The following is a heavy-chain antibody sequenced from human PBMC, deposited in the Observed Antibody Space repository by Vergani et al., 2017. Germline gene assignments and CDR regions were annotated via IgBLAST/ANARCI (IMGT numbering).Heavy chain of an antibody. Sequence: HVQMVESGGGVVQPGRSLRLSCAVSGFRFSDYGMHWVRQAPGRGLEWVALISCDGDTTYYEESVKGRFTISRDNSKNTLFLQKHSLVVEDTALYYCAKVPLNITTPERGEFWGQGSLGNVPS. D-gene: IGHD1-1*01. V-gene: IGHV3-30*18. CDR1: GFRFSDYG. J-gene: IGHJ4*02. CDR3: AKVPLNITTPERGEF. CDR2: ISCDGDTT.